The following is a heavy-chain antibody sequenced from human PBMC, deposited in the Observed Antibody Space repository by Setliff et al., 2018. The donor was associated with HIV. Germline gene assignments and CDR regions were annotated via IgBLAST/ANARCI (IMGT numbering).Heavy chain of an antibody. J-gene: IGHJ5*02. CDR1: GASIRSQY. V-gene: IGHV4-59*11. Sequence: SETLSLTCTVSGASIRSQYWSWIRKPPGKGLEWIGYIYYSGITYYNPSLKSRVSISVDTSKNQFSLNLSSVTAADTAVYYCARAPHVSGNFGWFDPWGQGTLVTVSS. D-gene: IGHD3-10*01. CDR3: ARAPHVSGNFGWFDP. CDR2: IYYSGIT.